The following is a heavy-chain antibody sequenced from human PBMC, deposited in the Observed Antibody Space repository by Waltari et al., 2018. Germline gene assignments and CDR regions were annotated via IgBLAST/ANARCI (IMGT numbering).Heavy chain of an antibody. CDR3: ARDRDGPGGTIDY. D-gene: IGHD3-16*01. CDR2: ISSDGDIT. CDR1: GFTSSTYW. Sequence: EVRLVESGGGRVQPGGSLRLSCAASGFTSSTYWMQWVRQVPGKGLMWVARISSDGDITTYADSVKGRFTFSRDNAENTLYLQMNGLGGDDTAVYYCARDRDGPGGTIDYWGQGVLVTVSS. V-gene: IGHV3-74*01. J-gene: IGHJ4*02.